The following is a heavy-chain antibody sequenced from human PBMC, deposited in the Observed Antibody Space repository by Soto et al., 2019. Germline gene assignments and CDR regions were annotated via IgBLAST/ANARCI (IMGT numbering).Heavy chain of an antibody. D-gene: IGHD5-18*01. Sequence: EVQLVESGGGLVKPGGSLRLSCAASGFTFSSYSMNWVRQAPGKGLEWVSSISSSSSYIYYADSVKGRFTISRDNAKNSLYLQMNSLRAEDAAVYYCASLMARGYSYGPGGADYWGQGTLVTVSS. CDR3: ASLMARGYSYGPGGADY. CDR1: GFTFSSYS. V-gene: IGHV3-21*01. J-gene: IGHJ4*02. CDR2: ISSSSSYI.